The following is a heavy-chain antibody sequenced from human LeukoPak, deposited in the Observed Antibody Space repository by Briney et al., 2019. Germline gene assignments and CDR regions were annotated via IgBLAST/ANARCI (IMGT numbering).Heavy chain of an antibody. CDR1: GYTFTSYD. CDR2: MNPNSGNT. V-gene: IGHV1-8*01. D-gene: IGHD3-10*01. CDR3: AREWYYYGSGSYSLHAFDI. J-gene: IGHJ3*02. Sequence: ASVKVSCKASGYTFTSYDINWVRRATGQGLEWMGWMNPNSGNTGYAQKFQGRVTMTRNTSISTAYMELSSLRSEDTAVYYCAREWYYYGSGSYSLHAFDIWGQGTMVTVSS.